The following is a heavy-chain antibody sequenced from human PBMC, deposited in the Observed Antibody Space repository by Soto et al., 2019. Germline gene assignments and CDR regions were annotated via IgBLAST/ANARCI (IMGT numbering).Heavy chain of an antibody. CDR3: ARDPGDFWSTVAWFDP. CDR1: GFTFSSYG. J-gene: IGHJ5*02. CDR2: IWYDGSNK. D-gene: IGHD3-3*01. Sequence: QVQLVESGGGVVQPGRSLRLSCAASGFTFSSYGMHWVRQAPGKGLEWVAVIWYDGSNKYYADSVKGRFTISRENSKNTLYMQMNSLRAEDTAVYYCARDPGDFWSTVAWFDPWGQGTLVTVSS. V-gene: IGHV3-33*01.